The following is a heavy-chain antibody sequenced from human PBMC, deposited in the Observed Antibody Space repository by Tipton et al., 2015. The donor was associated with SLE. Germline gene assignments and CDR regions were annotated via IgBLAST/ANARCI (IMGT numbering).Heavy chain of an antibody. V-gene: IGHV3-23*01. D-gene: IGHD2-2*01. CDR3: AKSWGFCVSTFRDAFDT. Sequence: GSLRLSCAASGFTFSSYAMSWVRQAPGKGLEWVSVISGSGGSTYYADSVKGRFTISRDNSKNTLYLQMNSLRAEDTAVYYCAKSWGFCVSTFRDAFDTWGQGTMVIVAS. CDR1: GFTFSSYA. CDR2: ISGSGGST. J-gene: IGHJ3*02.